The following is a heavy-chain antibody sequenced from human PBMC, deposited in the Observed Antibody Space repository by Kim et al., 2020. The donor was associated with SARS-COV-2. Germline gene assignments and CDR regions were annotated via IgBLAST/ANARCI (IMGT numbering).Heavy chain of an antibody. V-gene: IGHV4-31*03. CDR1: GGSISSGGYY. J-gene: IGHJ6*02. Sequence: SETLSLTCTVSGGSISSGGYYWSWIRQHPGKGLEWIGYIYYSGSTYYNPSLKSRVTISVDTSKNQFSLKLSSVTAADTAVYYCASGTFTVVTPGDYYYYYGMDVWGQGTTVTVSS. D-gene: IGHD2-21*02. CDR2: IYYSGST. CDR3: ASGTFTVVTPGDYYYYYGMDV.